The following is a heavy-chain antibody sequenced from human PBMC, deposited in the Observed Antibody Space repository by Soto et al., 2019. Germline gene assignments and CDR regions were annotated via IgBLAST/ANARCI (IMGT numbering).Heavy chain of an antibody. D-gene: IGHD5-12*01. Sequence: QVQLQESGPGLVKPSQTLSLTCDVSGGSSTSGDYYWSWIRHHPGKGLEWIGYIYYSGTTYYNPSLKSRVSISVDTSKNQFSLKLNSVTAADTAVYYCARRDGYTHFDYWGQGTLVTVSS. CDR2: IYYSGTT. J-gene: IGHJ4*02. V-gene: IGHV4-31*11. CDR3: ARRDGYTHFDY. CDR1: GGSSTSGDYY.